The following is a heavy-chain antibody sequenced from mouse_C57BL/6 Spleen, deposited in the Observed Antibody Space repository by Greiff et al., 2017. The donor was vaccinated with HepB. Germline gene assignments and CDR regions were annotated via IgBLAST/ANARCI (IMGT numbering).Heavy chain of an antibody. Sequence: VKLQESDAELVKPGASVKISCKVSGYTFTDHTIHWMKQRPEQGLEWIGYIYPRDGSTKYNEKFKGKATLTADKSSSTAYMQLNSLTSEDSAVYFCARSYYDLYWYFDVWGTGTTVTVSS. CDR2: IYPRDGST. CDR3: ARSYYDLYWYFDV. D-gene: IGHD2-4*01. J-gene: IGHJ1*03. V-gene: IGHV1-78*01. CDR1: GYTFTDHT.